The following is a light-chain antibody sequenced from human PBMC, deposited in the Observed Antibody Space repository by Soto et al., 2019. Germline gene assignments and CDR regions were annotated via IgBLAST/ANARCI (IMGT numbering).Light chain of an antibody. Sequence: EVLMTQSPATLSVSPGERVILSCRASQRISNDLAWYQQKAGQAPRLLIYDASTRATGIPARFSGSGSGTEFTLTISSLQSEDFAVYYCQQYNNWPLAFGGGTKVDIK. V-gene: IGKV3-15*01. CDR2: DAS. CDR1: QRISND. CDR3: QQYNNWPLA. J-gene: IGKJ4*01.